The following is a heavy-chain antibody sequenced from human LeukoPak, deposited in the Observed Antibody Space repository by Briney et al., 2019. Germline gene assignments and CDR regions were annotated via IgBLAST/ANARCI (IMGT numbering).Heavy chain of an antibody. CDR1: GGSFSGYY. J-gene: IGHJ6*02. D-gene: IGHD1-7*01. CDR3: AKGGITGTTLGGMDV. Sequence: SETLSLTCAVYGGSFSGYYWSWIRQPPGKELEWIGEINHSGSTNYNPSLKSRVTISVDTSKNQFSLKLSSVTAADTAVYYCAKGGITGTTLGGMDVWGQGTTVTVSS. V-gene: IGHV4-34*01. CDR2: INHSGST.